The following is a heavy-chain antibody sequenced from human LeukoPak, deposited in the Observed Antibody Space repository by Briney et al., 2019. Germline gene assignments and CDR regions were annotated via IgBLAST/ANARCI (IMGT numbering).Heavy chain of an antibody. V-gene: IGHV1-18*04. CDR1: GYTFTGYY. CDR3: ARSPRYYDSSGDFGY. Sequence: ASVKVSRKASGYTFTGYYMHWVRQAPGQGLEWMGWISAYNGNTNYAQKLQGRVTMTTDTSTSTAYMELRSLRSDDTAVYYCARSPRYYDSSGDFGYWGQGTLVTVSS. CDR2: ISAYNGNT. D-gene: IGHD3-22*01. J-gene: IGHJ4*02.